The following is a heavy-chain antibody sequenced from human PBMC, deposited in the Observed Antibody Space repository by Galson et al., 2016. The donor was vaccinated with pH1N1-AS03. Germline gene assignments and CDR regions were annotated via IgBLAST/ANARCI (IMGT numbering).Heavy chain of an antibody. V-gene: IGHV1-69*01. Sequence: PGESLKISCKASGGTFSSYAITWMRQAPGQGLEWVGGIRPISGAASYAQTFPGRLTITADESTSTIYMELRRLTSEDTAVYYCARDRYRDTSTDFYESAYWGQGTLVTVSS. D-gene: IGHD2/OR15-2a*01. CDR3: ARDRYRDTSTDFYESAY. CDR1: GGTFSSYA. CDR2: IRPISGAA. J-gene: IGHJ4*02.